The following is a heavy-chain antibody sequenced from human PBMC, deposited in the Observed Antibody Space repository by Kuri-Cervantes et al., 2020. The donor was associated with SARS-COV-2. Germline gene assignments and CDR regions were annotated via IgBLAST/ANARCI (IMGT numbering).Heavy chain of an antibody. Sequence: GESLKISCAASGFTFSSYSMNWVRQAPGKGLEWVSYISSSSSYIYYADSLKGRFTISRDNAKNSLYLQMNSLRAEDTAVYYCARAYDFWSGYYPHWGQGTLVTVSS. V-gene: IGHV3-21*04. CDR3: ARAYDFWSGYYPH. J-gene: IGHJ4*02. CDR1: GFTFSSYS. CDR2: ISSSSSYI. D-gene: IGHD3-3*01.